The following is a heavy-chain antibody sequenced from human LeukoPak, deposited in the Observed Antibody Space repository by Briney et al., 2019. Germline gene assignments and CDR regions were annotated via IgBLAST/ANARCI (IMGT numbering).Heavy chain of an antibody. V-gene: IGHV3-48*03. Sequence: GGSLRLSCAAFGFTFNTYEMIWVRQAPGKGLEWLSYINSGGSPIYYADSLKGRFTISRDNAKNSLFLQMNSLRAEDTAVCYCARAQGGYSYGYGDYWGQGTLVTVSS. CDR2: INSGGSPI. D-gene: IGHD5-18*01. CDR1: GFTFNTYE. CDR3: ARAQGGYSYGYGDY. J-gene: IGHJ4*02.